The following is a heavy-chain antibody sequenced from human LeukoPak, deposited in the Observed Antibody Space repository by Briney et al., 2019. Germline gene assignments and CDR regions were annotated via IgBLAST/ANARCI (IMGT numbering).Heavy chain of an antibody. CDR1: GFSFSTYW. D-gene: IGHD6-13*01. CDR2: IKQDGSEK. J-gene: IGHJ4*02. CDR3: ATDLGSSRPNF. Sequence: GGSLRLSCAASGFSFSTYWMSWVRQAPGKGLEWVANIKQDGSEKYYVDSAKGRFTISRDNAKNSLYLQMNSLTAEDTAVYYCATDLGSSRPNFWGQGVLVTVSS. V-gene: IGHV3-7*01.